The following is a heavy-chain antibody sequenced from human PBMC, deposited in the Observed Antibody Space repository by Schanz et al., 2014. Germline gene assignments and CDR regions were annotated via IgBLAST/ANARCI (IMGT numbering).Heavy chain of an antibody. CDR1: GITFSSHS. J-gene: IGHJ3*02. Sequence: EVHLVESGGGLVQPGGSLRLSCAASGITFSSHSFNWVRQAPGKGLEWISYITYNGGTIYYADSVKGRFTVSRDNAENALYLQMNSLRAEDTAVYYCAKGRFGELNAFDIWGQGTMVTVSS. D-gene: IGHD3-10*01. CDR2: ITYNGGTI. V-gene: IGHV3-48*01. CDR3: AKGRFGELNAFDI.